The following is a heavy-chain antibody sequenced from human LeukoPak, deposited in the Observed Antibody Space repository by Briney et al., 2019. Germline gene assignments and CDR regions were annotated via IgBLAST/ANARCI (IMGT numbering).Heavy chain of an antibody. V-gene: IGHV3-74*01. CDR1: VFIFNIRC. CDR3: AREVSGSHYFDY. J-gene: IGHJ4*02. D-gene: IGHD1-26*01. Sequence: GRCLGLSCAVSVFIFNIRCMHWVRHVWARGWVCVSRIKSGGSSTTYADSVKGRFTVSRDNAKNTVYLQMNSLRAEDTAVYYCAREVSGSHYFDYWGQGTLVTVFS. CDR2: IKSGGSST.